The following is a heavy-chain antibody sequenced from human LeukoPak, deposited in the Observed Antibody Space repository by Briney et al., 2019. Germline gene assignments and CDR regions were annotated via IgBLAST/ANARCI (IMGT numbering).Heavy chain of an antibody. CDR3: AKDTMCSSTSCYEGADYYYGMDV. CDR1: GFTFDDYA. J-gene: IGHJ6*02. D-gene: IGHD2-2*01. CDR2: ISWNSGSI. V-gene: IGHV3-9*01. Sequence: GGSLRLSCAASGFTFDDYAMHWVRQAPGKGLEWVSGISWNSGSIGYADSVKGRFTISRDNAKNSLYLQMNSLRAEDTALYYCAKDTMCSSTSCYEGADYYYGMDVWGQGTTVTVSS.